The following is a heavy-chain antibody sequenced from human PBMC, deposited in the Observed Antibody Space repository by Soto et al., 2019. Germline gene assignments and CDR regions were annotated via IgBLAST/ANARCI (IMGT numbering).Heavy chain of an antibody. Sequence: PSQTLSLTCAISGDSVSSNSAAWNWIRQSPSRGLEWLGRTYYRSKWYNDYAVSVKSRITINPDTSKNQFSLQLNSVTPEDTAVYYCARHSPDDDSSGYYYFDYWGQGTLVTVSS. CDR1: GDSVSSNSAA. J-gene: IGHJ4*02. D-gene: IGHD3-22*01. CDR3: ARHSPDDDSSGYYYFDY. CDR2: TYYRSKWYN. V-gene: IGHV6-1*01.